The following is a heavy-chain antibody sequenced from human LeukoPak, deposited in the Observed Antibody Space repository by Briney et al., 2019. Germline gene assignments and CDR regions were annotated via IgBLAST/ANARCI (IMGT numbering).Heavy chain of an antibody. CDR1: GFTFSSYS. CDR3: ARVLLWFGESYYSMDV. V-gene: IGHV3-21*01. J-gene: IGHJ6*04. D-gene: IGHD3-10*01. Sequence: GGSLRLSCAASGFTFSSYSMNWVRQAPGKGLEWVSSISSSSSYIYYADSVKGRFTISRDNAKNSLYLQMNSLRAEDTAVYYCARVLLWFGESYYSMDVWGKGTTVTVSS. CDR2: ISSSSSYI.